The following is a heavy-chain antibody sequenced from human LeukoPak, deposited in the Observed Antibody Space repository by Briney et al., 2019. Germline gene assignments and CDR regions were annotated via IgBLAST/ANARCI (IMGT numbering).Heavy chain of an antibody. CDR3: ARGGGTVTHFDY. Sequence: SQTLSLTCTVSGGSLSSSGYYWSWIRQRPGKRLEWGGYIYYNGNTYYNPSLRGRIAISVDTSENQFSLRLTSVTGADTAVYYCARGGGTVTHFDYWGQGTLVTVSS. V-gene: IGHV4-31*03. CDR2: IYYNGNT. J-gene: IGHJ4*02. D-gene: IGHD4-17*01. CDR1: GGSLSSSGYY.